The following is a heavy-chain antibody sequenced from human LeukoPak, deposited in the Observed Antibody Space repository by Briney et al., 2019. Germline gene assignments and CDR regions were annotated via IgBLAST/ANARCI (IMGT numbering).Heavy chain of an antibody. V-gene: IGHV3-21*04. Sequence: GGSLRLSCAASGFTFNSYSMNWVRQAPGKGLEWVSSISGSNSYIYYADSMKGRFTISRDNAKNSLYLQMNSLRAEDTAVYYCAREGWGSSDHSYYYYMDVWGKGTTVTVSS. D-gene: IGHD6-13*01. CDR2: ISGSNSYI. CDR3: AREGWGSSDHSYYYYMDV. CDR1: GFTFNSYS. J-gene: IGHJ6*03.